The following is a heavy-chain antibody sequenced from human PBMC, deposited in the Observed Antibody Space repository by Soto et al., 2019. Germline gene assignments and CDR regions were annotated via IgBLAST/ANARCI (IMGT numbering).Heavy chain of an antibody. V-gene: IGHV3-66*01. J-gene: IGHJ4*02. Sequence: GGSLRLSCAASGFTVSSNYMSWVRQAPGKGLEWVSVIYSGGSTYYADSVKGRFTISRDNSKNTLYLQMNSLRAEDTAVYYCAREITVGSCYIFDYWGQGTLVTVSS. CDR1: GFTVSSNY. D-gene: IGHD2-2*02. CDR2: IYSGGST. CDR3: AREITVGSCYIFDY.